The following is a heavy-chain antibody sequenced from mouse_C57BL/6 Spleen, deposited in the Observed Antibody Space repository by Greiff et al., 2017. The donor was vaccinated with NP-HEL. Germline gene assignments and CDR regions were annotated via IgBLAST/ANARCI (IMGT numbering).Heavy chain of an antibody. D-gene: IGHD3-2*02. CDR3: ARHSSGYDAMDY. V-gene: IGHV7-3*01. CDR1: GFTFTDYY. Sequence: EVQGVESGGGLVQPGGSLSLSCAASGFTFTDYYMSWVRQPPGKALEWLGFIRNKANGYTTEYSASVKGRFTISRDNSQSILYLQMNALRAEDSATYYCARHSSGYDAMDYWGQGTSVTVSS. CDR2: IRNKANGYTT. J-gene: IGHJ4*01.